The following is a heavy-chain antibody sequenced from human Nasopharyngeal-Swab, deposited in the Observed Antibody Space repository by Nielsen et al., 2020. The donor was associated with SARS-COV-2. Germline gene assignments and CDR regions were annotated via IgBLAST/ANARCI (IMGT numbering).Heavy chain of an antibody. CDR3: ARSSSWYYGIDV. D-gene: IGHD6-6*01. J-gene: IGHJ6*02. CDR2: IIPILGIA. Sequence: SVKVSCKASGGTFSSYAISWVRQAPGQGLEWMGRIIPILGIANYAQKFQGRVTITADKSTSTAYMELSSLRSEDTAVYYCARSSSWYYGIDVWGQGTTVTVSS. V-gene: IGHV1-69*04. CDR1: GGTFSSYA.